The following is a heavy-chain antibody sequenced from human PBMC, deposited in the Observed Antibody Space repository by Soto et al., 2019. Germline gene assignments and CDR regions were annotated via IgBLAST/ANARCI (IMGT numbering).Heavy chain of an antibody. V-gene: IGHV1-69*13. D-gene: IGHD3-22*01. CDR2: IIPIFGTA. CDR3: ARGLNYYDTSLDI. J-gene: IGHJ3*02. CDR1: GGTFSSYA. Sequence: GASVKVSCKASGGTFSSYAISWVRQAPGQGLEWMGGIIPIFGTANYAQKFQGRVTITADESTSTAYMELSSLRSEDTAVYYCARGLNYYDTSLDIWGQGTMVTVSS.